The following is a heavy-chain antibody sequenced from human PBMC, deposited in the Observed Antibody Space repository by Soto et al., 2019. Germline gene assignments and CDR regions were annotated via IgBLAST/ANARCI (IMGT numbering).Heavy chain of an antibody. CDR2: IIPILGIA. V-gene: IGHV1-69*02. D-gene: IGHD5-12*01. J-gene: IGHJ4*02. CDR3: AAKKKMATMED. CDR1: GGTFSSYT. Sequence: QVQLVQSGAEVKKPGSSVKVSCKASGGTFSSYTIRWVRQAPGQGLEWMGRIIPILGIAHYAQKFQGRVTITADKSTSTAYLELSSLSSEDTAVYYCAAKKKMATMEDWGQGTLVTVSS.